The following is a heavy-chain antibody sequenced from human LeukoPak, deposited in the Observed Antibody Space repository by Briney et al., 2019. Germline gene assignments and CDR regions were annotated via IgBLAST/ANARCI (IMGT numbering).Heavy chain of an antibody. CDR2: IYSTGNT. V-gene: IGHV4-4*09. CDR1: GGSINTYY. D-gene: IGHD3-3*01. Sequence: SETLSPTCAVSGGSINTYYWSWIRQPPGKGLEWVGYIYSTGNTNYNPSLKGRVTISLDTSKNQFSLNLSSVTAADTAVYYCAKHDTVFGAAHFYMDVWGKGTTVTVSS. J-gene: IGHJ6*03. CDR3: AKHDTVFGAAHFYMDV.